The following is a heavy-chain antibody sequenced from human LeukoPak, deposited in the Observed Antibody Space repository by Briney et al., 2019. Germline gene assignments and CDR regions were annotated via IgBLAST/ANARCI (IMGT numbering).Heavy chain of an antibody. CDR1: GGSISSGGYY. CDR3: ARDALGYCSGGSCYGPFDY. CDR2: IYYSGST. Sequence: SQTLSLTCTVSGGSISSGGYYWSWLRQHPGKGLEWIGYIYYSGSTYYNPSLKSRVTISVDTSKNQFSLKLSSVTAADTAVYYCARDALGYCSGGSCYGPFDYWGQGTLVTVSS. D-gene: IGHD2-15*01. J-gene: IGHJ4*02. V-gene: IGHV4-31*03.